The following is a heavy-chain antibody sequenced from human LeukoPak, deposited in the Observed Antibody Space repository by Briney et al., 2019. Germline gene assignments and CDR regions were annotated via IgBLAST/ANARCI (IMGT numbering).Heavy chain of an antibody. V-gene: IGHV3-7*01. Sequence: GGSLRLSCAASGFTFSSYWMSWVRQAPGKGLEWVANIKQDGSEKYYVDSVKGRFTISRDNAKNSLYLQMNSLRAEDTAVYYRARDPVAARPNYYYMDVWGKGTTVTVSS. CDR3: ARDPVAARPNYYYMDV. D-gene: IGHD6-6*01. J-gene: IGHJ6*03. CDR2: IKQDGSEK. CDR1: GFTFSSYW.